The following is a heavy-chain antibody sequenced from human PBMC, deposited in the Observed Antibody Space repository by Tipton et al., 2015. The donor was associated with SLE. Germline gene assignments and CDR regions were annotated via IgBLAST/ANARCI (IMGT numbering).Heavy chain of an antibody. CDR2: IYTSGST. Sequence: TLSLTCTVSGVSISSYYLSRNLQPPGKGLEWNGYIYTSGSTHYNPSLKSRVTISVDTSKNQLSLTRTSVTAADTAVYYCARNPITMVRGVIPGAFDIWGQGTMVTVSS. D-gene: IGHD3-10*01. J-gene: IGHJ3*02. V-gene: IGHV4-4*08. CDR1: GVSISSYY. CDR3: ARNPITMVRGVIPGAFDI.